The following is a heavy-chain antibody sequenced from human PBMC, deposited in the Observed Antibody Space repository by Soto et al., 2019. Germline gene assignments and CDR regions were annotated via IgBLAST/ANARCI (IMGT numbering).Heavy chain of an antibody. V-gene: IGHV3-48*02. J-gene: IGHJ6*02. Sequence: GGSLRLSCAASGFTFSSYSMNWVRQAPGKGLEWVSYISSSSSTIYYADSVKGRFTISRDNAKNSLYLQMNSLRDEDTAVYYCARTQQLVLHGGSERDYYYYYGMDVWGQGTTVTVSS. CDR2: ISSSSSTI. CDR3: ARTQQLVLHGGSERDYYYYYGMDV. D-gene: IGHD6-13*01. CDR1: GFTFSSYS.